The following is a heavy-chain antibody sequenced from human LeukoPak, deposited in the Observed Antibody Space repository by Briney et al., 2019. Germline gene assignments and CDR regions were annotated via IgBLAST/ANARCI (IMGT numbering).Heavy chain of an antibody. J-gene: IGHJ4*02. CDR2: INPNSGGT. D-gene: IGHD1-26*01. Sequence: ASVKVSCKASGYTFTVFNMHWVRLAPGQGLEWMGWINPNSGGTNYAQNFQGRVTMARDTSISTAYMELSSLDSDYTAVYYCARGGGNYFVDYWGQGTLVTVSS. CDR3: ARGGGNYFVDY. V-gene: IGHV1-2*02. CDR1: GYTFTVFN.